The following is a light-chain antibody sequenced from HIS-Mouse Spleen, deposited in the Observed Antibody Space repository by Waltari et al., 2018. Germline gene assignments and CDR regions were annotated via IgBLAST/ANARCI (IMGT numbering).Light chain of an antibody. CDR3: CSYAGSRTDWV. CDR2: EGS. Sequence: QSALTQPASVAGSPGHSITTSSTGTSSDVGSYNFVSWYHQPPGKAPKLMIYEGSKRASGVSNRFSGYKSGDTASLTIAGLQAEDEAGYFCCSYAGSRTDWVFGGWSQLAVL. J-gene: IGLJ3*02. CDR1: SSDVGSYNF. V-gene: IGLV2-23*01.